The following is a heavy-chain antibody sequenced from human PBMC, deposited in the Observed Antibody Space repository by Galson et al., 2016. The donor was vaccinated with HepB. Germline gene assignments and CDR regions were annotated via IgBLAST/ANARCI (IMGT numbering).Heavy chain of an antibody. CDR2: MNPNSGNT. CDR3: ARGLRNVNTGITISYYYGMDV. D-gene: IGHD1-14*01. J-gene: IGHJ6*02. V-gene: IGHV1-8*01. Sequence: SVKVSCKASGYTFTNYDINWVRQATGQGLEWMGWMNPNSGNTGNAQKFQGRVTMTRNTSISTAYMELSSLRSEDTAVYYCARGLRNVNTGITISYYYGMDVWGQGTTVTVSS. CDR1: GYTFTNYD.